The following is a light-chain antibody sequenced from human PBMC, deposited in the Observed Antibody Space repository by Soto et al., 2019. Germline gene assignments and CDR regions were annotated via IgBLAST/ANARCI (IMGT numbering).Light chain of an antibody. V-gene: IGLV8-61*01. CDR1: SGSVSSRYY. CDR2: SGD. Sequence: QTVVTQEASLSVSPGGTVTLTCGFTSGSVSSRYYPSWYRQDPGQTPRTLIYSGDIRSSGVPDRFSGSILGSKAALTITGDQADDESVYYCVLYMKGDIRVFGGGTKLTVL. J-gene: IGLJ2*01. CDR3: VLYMKGDIRV.